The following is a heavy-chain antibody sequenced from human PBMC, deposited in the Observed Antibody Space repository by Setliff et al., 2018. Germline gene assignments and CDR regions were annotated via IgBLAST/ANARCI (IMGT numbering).Heavy chain of an antibody. Sequence: SETLSLTCTVSGGSISSSSYYWGWIRQPPGKGLEWIGSIYYSGSTYYNPSLKSRVTISVDTSKNQFSLKLSSVTAADTAVYYCARPNYYDSSGYYSYYFDYWGQGTLVTV. D-gene: IGHD3-22*01. CDR3: ARPNYYDSSGYYSYYFDY. J-gene: IGHJ4*02. CDR2: IYYSGST. V-gene: IGHV4-39*01. CDR1: GGSISSSSYY.